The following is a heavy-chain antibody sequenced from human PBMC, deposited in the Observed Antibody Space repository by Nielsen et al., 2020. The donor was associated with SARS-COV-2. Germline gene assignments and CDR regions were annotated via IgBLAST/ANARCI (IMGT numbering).Heavy chain of an antibody. Sequence: GESLKISCAASGFSFSSYSMNWVRQAPGKGLEWVSSISSSSNYIYYADSVKGRFTISRDNAKNSLYLQMNSLRAEDTAVYYCAREQYYGDYDPHYYYYGMDVWGQGTTVTVSS. V-gene: IGHV3-21*01. J-gene: IGHJ6*02. CDR3: AREQYYGDYDPHYYYYGMDV. CDR1: GFSFSSYS. D-gene: IGHD4-17*01. CDR2: ISSSSNYI.